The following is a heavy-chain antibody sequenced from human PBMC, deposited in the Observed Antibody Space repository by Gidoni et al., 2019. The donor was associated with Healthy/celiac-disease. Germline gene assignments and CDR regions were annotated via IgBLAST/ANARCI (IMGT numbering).Heavy chain of an antibody. CDR2: RRYDGRNK. Sequence: QVQLVESGGGVVQPGGSLRLSCPASGFTFSSSGMHWVRQVPGKGLEWVAFRRYDGRNKYYADSVKGRFTISRDNSKNTLYLQMNSLRAEDTAVYYCALHGSGSYSSPYFDYWGQGTLVTVSS. CDR3: ALHGSGSYSSPYFDY. D-gene: IGHD3-10*01. CDR1: GFTFSSSG. V-gene: IGHV3-30*02. J-gene: IGHJ4*02.